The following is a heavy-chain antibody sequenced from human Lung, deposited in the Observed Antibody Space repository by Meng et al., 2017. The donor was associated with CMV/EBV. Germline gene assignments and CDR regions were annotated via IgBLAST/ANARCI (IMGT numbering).Heavy chain of an antibody. CDR3: ARDRRETYYYDFWSGYYPYYYYYGMDV. D-gene: IGHD3-3*01. V-gene: IGHV3-48*03. CDR1: GFTFSSYE. CDR2: ISSSGSTI. J-gene: IGHJ6*02. Sequence: GGSLRLSCAASGFTFSSYEMNWVRQAPGKGLEWVSYISSSGSTIYYADSVKGRFTISRDNAKNSLYLQMNSLRAEDTAVYYCARDRRETYYYDFWSGYYPYYYYYGMDVWGQGXTVTVSS.